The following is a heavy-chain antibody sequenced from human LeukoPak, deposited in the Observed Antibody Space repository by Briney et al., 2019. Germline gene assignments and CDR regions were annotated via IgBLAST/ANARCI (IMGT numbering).Heavy chain of an antibody. CDR1: GFTFSSYA. J-gene: IGHJ4*02. CDR2: LYSGGTT. V-gene: IGHV3-53*01. Sequence: PGGSLRPSCAASGFTFSSYAMSWVRQAPGKGLEWVSILYSGGTTYYADSVKGRFTISRDNSKNTLYLQMNSLRAEDTAVYYCAREFSGCDYWGQGTLVTVSS. CDR3: AREFSGCDY. D-gene: IGHD6-19*01.